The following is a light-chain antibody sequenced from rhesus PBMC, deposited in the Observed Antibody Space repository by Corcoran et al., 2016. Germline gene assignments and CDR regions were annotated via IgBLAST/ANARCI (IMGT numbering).Light chain of an antibody. CDR2: GAS. CDR1: QSVGSY. Sequence: EIGLTQSPATLALSPGERATLSCRASQSVGSYLAWYQKKPEQAPRLLTYGASRRATGIPDRFSGRGSGTDLPLILSGLEAEDVGVYSYQQYNNWYSFGQGTKVEIK. J-gene: IGKJ2*01. V-gene: IGKV3S9*01. CDR3: QQYNNWYS.